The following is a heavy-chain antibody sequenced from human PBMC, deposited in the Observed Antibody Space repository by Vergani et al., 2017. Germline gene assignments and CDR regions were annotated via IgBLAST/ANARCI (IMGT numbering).Heavy chain of an antibody. CDR2: IYPGDSDT. V-gene: IGHV5-51*01. Sequence: EVPLVQSGAERKKPGESLKISCKVSGDSFTKYWIGWVRQMPGKGLEWMGIIYPGDSDTKYSPSFQGQVTISVDKATSTAYLQWNSLKASDTAMYYCALSLFLAPGDFWGQGTLVTVSS. CDR1: GDSFTKYW. CDR3: ALSLFLAPGDF. J-gene: IGHJ4*02. D-gene: IGHD2/OR15-2a*01.